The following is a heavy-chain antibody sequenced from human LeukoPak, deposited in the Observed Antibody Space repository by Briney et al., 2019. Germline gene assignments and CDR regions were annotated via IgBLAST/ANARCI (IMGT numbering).Heavy chain of an antibody. CDR2: IKQDGSEK. Sequence: GGSLRLSCAASGFTFSSYWMSWVRRAPGKGLEWVANIKQDGSEKYYVDSVKGRFTISRDNAKNSLYLQMSSLRAEDTAVYYCATLNGPLFEYWGQGTLVTVSS. CDR1: GFTFSSYW. D-gene: IGHD2-8*01. CDR3: ATLNGPLFEY. V-gene: IGHV3-7*01. J-gene: IGHJ4*02.